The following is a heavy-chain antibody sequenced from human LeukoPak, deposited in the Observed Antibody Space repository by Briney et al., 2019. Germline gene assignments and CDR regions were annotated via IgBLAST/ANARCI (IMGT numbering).Heavy chain of an antibody. Sequence: GASVKVSCKASGYTFTSYGISWVRQAPGQGLEWMGWISAYNGNTNYAQKLQGRVTTTTDTSTSTAYMELRSLRSDDTAVYYCARDRDYYGSGSYQDVDHWGQGTLVTVSS. CDR3: ARDRDYYGSGSYQDVDH. J-gene: IGHJ4*02. CDR2: ISAYNGNT. V-gene: IGHV1-18*01. CDR1: GYTFTSYG. D-gene: IGHD3-10*01.